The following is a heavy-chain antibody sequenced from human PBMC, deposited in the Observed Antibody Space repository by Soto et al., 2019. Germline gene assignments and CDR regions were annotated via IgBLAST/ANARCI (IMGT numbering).Heavy chain of an antibody. CDR1: GFTFSSYA. CDR2: ISGSGGST. J-gene: IGHJ4*02. Sequence: EVQLLESGGGLVQPGGSLRLSCAASGFTFSSYAMSWVRQAPGKGLEWVSAISGSGGSTYYADSVKGRFTISRDNSKNTLDLQMNSLRAEDTAVYYCAKGRTMITFGGVIPDYWGQGTLVTVSS. D-gene: IGHD3-16*02. CDR3: AKGRTMITFGGVIPDY. V-gene: IGHV3-23*01.